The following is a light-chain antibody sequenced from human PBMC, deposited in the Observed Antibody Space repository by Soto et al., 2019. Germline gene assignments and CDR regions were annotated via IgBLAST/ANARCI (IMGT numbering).Light chain of an antibody. CDR2: AAS. V-gene: IGKV1-12*01. CDR1: QGINNW. Sequence: DIHMTQSPSSLSASLGDRVTITFRASQGINNWLAWYQQKPGKAPKLLIYAASSLQSGVPARFSGSRSGTEFTLTINSLQPEDFATYYCQQSHSTPITFGQGTRLEIK. CDR3: QQSHSTPIT. J-gene: IGKJ5*01.